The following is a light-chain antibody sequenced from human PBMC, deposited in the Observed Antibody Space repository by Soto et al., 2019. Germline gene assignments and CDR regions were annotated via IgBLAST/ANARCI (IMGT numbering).Light chain of an antibody. CDR2: DTS. Sequence: EIVLTQSPATLSVSPGERVTLPCRASQSVDINLAWYQQRPGQAPRVLIYDTSDRATGIPARFSGSGAGTDFTLTISSLQSEDFAVYYCQQYSNWPLTFGGGTKVDI. CDR3: QQYSNWPLT. V-gene: IGKV3D-15*01. CDR1: QSVDIN. J-gene: IGKJ4*01.